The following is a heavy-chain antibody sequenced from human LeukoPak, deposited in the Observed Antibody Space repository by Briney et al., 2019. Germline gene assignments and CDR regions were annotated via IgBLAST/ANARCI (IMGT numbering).Heavy chain of an antibody. D-gene: IGHD3-16*01. Sequence: SVKVSCKASGRTFSSYAISWVRQAPGQGLEWMGRIIPIFGTANYAQKFQGRVTITTDESTSTAYMELSSLRSEDTAVYYCARALLGEYYFDYWGQGTLVTVSS. CDR1: GRTFSSYA. CDR2: IIPIFGTA. V-gene: IGHV1-69*05. J-gene: IGHJ4*02. CDR3: ARALLGEYYFDY.